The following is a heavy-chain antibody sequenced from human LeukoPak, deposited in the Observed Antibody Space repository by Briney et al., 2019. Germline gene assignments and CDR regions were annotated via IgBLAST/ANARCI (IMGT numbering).Heavy chain of an antibody. CDR3: ARAGYGDSDFDY. V-gene: IGHV4-59*08. CDR1: GGSISSYY. Sequence: SETLSLTCTVSGGSISSYYWSWIRQPPGKGLEWIGYIYYSGSTNYNPSLKSRVTISVDTSKNQFSLKLNSVTAADTAVYYCARAGYGDSDFDYWGQGTLVTVSS. J-gene: IGHJ4*02. D-gene: IGHD4-17*01. CDR2: IYYSGST.